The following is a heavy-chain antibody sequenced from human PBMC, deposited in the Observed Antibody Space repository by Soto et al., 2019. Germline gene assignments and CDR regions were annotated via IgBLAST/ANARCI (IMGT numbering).Heavy chain of an antibody. CDR1: GGSISSGGYY. CDR3: ARDWMGERYNWNGAGYYYGMDV. CDR2: IYYSGST. J-gene: IGHJ6*02. D-gene: IGHD1-1*01. V-gene: IGHV4-31*03. Sequence: QVQLQESGPGLVKPSQTLSLTCTVSGGSISSGGYYWSWIRQHPGKGLEWIGYIYYSGSTYYNPSLKSRVTISVDTSKNQFSLKLSSVTAADTAVYYCARDWMGERYNWNGAGYYYGMDVWGQGTTVTVSS.